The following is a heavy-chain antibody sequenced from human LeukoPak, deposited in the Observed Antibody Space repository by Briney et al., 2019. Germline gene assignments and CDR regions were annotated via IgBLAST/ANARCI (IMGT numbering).Heavy chain of an antibody. D-gene: IGHD3-9*01. CDR2: TSSSSSTI. CDR3: ARDPAYYDILTGYYRNFDY. CDR1: GFTFSSYS. Sequence: GGSLRLSCAASGFTFSSYSMDWVRQAPGKGLEWVSYTSSSSSTIYYADSVKGRFTISRDNAKNSLYLQMNSMRAEDTAVYYCARDPAYYDILTGYYRNFDYWGQGTLVTVSS. V-gene: IGHV3-48*01. J-gene: IGHJ4*02.